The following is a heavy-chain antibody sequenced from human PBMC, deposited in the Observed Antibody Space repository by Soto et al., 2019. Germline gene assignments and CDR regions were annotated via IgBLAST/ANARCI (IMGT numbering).Heavy chain of an antibody. Sequence: VQLVESGGGLVQPGGSLRLSCAASGFTVSSSYMNWVRQAPGKGLEWLSVLYSGAGTYYADSVKDRFIISRDNSKNRLYLQLNSLRAEDTAIYFCARECGGDCTNAFDLWGQGTMVTVSP. CDR1: GFTVSSSY. D-gene: IGHD2-21*01. CDR3: ARECGGDCTNAFDL. V-gene: IGHV3-66*01. CDR2: LYSGAGT. J-gene: IGHJ3*01.